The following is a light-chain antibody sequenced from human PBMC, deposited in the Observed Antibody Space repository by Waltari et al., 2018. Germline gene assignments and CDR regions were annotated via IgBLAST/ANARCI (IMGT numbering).Light chain of an antibody. J-gene: IGKJ1*01. Sequence: SWRTSQSLSRPLAWYQQKPGQAPRLLIYDASRRATGIPDRFIGSGSGTDFSLTISRLEPEDFAVYYCQHYVTLPATFGQGTRVELK. V-gene: IGKV3-20*01. CDR2: DAS. CDR1: QSLSRP. CDR3: QHYVTLPAT.